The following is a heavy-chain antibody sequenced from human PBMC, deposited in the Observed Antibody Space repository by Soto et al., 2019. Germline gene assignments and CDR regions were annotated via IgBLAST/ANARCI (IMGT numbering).Heavy chain of an antibody. V-gene: IGHV3-15*05. Sequence: ELQLVESGGGLVKPGGSLRLSCAASGFNFSNGWMSWVRQAPGKGLKWVGRIKSKIHGGTTDYAAHVKGRFTISRDDSKDALYLEMHSLQTDDTAVYYCSTDEWEWGQGTLVTVSS. J-gene: IGHJ4*02. CDR3: STDEWE. CDR2: IKSKIHGGTT. D-gene: IGHD1-26*01. CDR1: GFNFSNGW.